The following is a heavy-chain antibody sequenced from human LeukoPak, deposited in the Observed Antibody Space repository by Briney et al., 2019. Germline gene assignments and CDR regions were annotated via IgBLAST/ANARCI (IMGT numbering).Heavy chain of an antibody. CDR2: INPSGGST. V-gene: IGHV1-46*01. CDR1: GYTFTSYY. J-gene: IGHJ6*03. Sequence: ASVKVSCKASGYTFTSYYMHWVRQPPGQGLEWMGIINPSGGSTSYAQKFQGRVTMTRDMSTSTVYMELSSLRSEDTAVYYCAREGGVISGRMDRYYYYMDVWGKGTTVTVSS. CDR3: AREGGVISGRMDRYYYYMDV. D-gene: IGHD6-19*01.